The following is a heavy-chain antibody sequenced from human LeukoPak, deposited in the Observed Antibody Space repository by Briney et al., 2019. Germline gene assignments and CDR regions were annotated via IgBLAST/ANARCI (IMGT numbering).Heavy chain of an antibody. D-gene: IGHD3-16*02. J-gene: IGHJ4*02. Sequence: SETLSLTCTVSGGSISSRSYYWGWIRQPPGKGLEWIGKISDSGNTYYSPSLRSRVTISIDMSKNQFSLKLSSVTAADTAVYYCARKGIYRGSLDYWGQGTLVTVSS. CDR2: ISDSGNT. CDR3: ARKGIYRGSLDY. CDR1: GGSISSRSYY. V-gene: IGHV4-39*01.